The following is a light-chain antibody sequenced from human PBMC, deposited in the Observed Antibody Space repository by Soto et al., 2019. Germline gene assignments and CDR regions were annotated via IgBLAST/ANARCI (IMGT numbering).Light chain of an antibody. CDR2: EVI. CDR3: SSYAGSNNLGV. Sequence: QLVLTQPPSASGSPGQSVTISCTGTSSDVGGYNYVSWYQQHPGKAPKLMIYEVIKRPSGVPDRFSGSKSGNTASLTVSGLQTEDEADYYCSSYAGSNNLGVFGGGTKLTVL. J-gene: IGLJ2*01. V-gene: IGLV2-8*01. CDR1: SSDVGGYNY.